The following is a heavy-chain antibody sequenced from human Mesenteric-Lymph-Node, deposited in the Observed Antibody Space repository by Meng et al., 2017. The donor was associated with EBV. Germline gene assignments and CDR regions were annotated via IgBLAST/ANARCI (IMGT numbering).Heavy chain of an antibody. J-gene: IGHJ4*02. CDR1: GGSLSNSNW. D-gene: IGHD3-22*01. CDR3: ARCYYYDSSGNFDY. V-gene: IGHV4-4*02. Sequence: QESGPGLVQPAGPPSLTCAVFGGSLSNSNWWSWVRQPPGKGLEWIGEIYHSGSTNYNPSLKSRVTISVDKSKNQFSLKLSSVTAADTAVYYCARCYYYDSSGNFDYWGQGTLVTVSS. CDR2: IYHSGST.